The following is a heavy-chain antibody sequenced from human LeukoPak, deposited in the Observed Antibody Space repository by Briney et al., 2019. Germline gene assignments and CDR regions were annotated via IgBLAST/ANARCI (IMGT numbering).Heavy chain of an antibody. CDR2: ISGSGGSP. Sequence: PGGSLRLSCAASGFSFSTYAMTWVRRAPGKGLEWVSGISGSGGSPYYADSVKDRFTISRDTSKNTLYLQMNSLRAEDTAVYYCAKAVYDSSGSFDFWGQGTLVTVSS. J-gene: IGHJ4*02. D-gene: IGHD3-22*01. V-gene: IGHV3-23*01. CDR3: AKAVYDSSGSFDF. CDR1: GFSFSTYA.